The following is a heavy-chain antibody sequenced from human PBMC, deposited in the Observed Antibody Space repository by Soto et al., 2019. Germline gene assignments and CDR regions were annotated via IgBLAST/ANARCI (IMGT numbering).Heavy chain of an antibody. J-gene: IGHJ6*02. V-gene: IGHV1-69*06. Sequence: SVKVSCKASGGTFSSYAISCVRQAPGQVLEWMGGIIPIFGTANYAQKFQGRVTITADKSTSTAYMELSSLRSEDTAVYYCAREFGAALSTVWFGELTYYYYGMDVWGQGTTVTVSS. CDR3: AREFGAALSTVWFGELTYYYYGMDV. CDR1: GGTFSSYA. CDR2: IIPIFGTA. D-gene: IGHD3-10*01.